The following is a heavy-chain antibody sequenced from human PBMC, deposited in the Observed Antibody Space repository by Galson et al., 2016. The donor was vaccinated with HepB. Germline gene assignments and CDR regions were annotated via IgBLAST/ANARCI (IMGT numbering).Heavy chain of an antibody. J-gene: IGHJ4*02. V-gene: IGHV3-30*04. CDR3: ARDQARYVTDH. Sequence: SLRLSCAASGFTFGIYGMHWVRQAPGKGLEWVALISYDGSDKYYADSVKGRFTISRDNSKSTLYLQMNSLRGEDTAVYFCARDQARYVTDHWGQGTLVTVSS. D-gene: IGHD2-15*01. CDR2: ISYDGSDK. CDR1: GFTFGIYG.